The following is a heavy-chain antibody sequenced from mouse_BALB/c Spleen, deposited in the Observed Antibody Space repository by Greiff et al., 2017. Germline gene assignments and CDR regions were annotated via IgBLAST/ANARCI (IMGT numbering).Heavy chain of an antibody. CDR1: GYTFTNYW. J-gene: IGHJ4*01. V-gene: IGHV1-63*02. CDR2: IYPGGGYT. Sequence: QVHVKQSGAELVRPGTSVKISCKASGYTFTNYWLGWVKQRPGHGLEWIGDIYPGGGYTNYNEKFKGKATLTADTSSSTAYMQLSSLTSEDSAVYFCARRGNYAMDYWGQGTSVTVSS. CDR3: ARRGNYAMDY.